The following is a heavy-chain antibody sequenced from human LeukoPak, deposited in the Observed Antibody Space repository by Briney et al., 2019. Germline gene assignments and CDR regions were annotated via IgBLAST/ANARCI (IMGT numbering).Heavy chain of an antibody. D-gene: IGHD5-18*01. CDR2: ISSSSSYI. V-gene: IGHV3-21*05. CDR1: GFTFSSYS. J-gene: IGHJ4*02. CDR3: ARTGYSYGYPFDY. Sequence: PGGSLRLSCAASGFTFSSYSMNWVRQAPGKGLEWVSYISSSSSYIYYADSVKGRFTISRDNAKNSLYLQMNSLRAEDTAVYYCARTGYSYGYPFDYWGQGTLVTVSS.